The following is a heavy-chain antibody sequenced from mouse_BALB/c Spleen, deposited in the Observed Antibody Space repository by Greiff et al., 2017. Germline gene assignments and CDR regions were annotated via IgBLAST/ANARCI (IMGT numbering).Heavy chain of an antibody. D-gene: IGHD1-1*01. CDR3: ARHEGYYYGYYFDD. CDR2: ISNGGGST. CDR1: GFTFSSYT. Sequence: EVQRVESGGGLVQPGGSLKLSCAASGFTFSSYTMSWVRQTPEKRLEWVAYISNGGGSTYYPDTVKGRFTISRDNAKNTLYLQMSSLKSEDTAMYYCARHEGYYYGYYFDDWGQGTTLTVSS. V-gene: IGHV5-12-2*01. J-gene: IGHJ2*01.